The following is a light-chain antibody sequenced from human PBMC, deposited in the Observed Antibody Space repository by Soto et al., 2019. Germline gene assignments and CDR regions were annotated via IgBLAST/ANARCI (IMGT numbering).Light chain of an antibody. V-gene: IGKV3-20*01. J-gene: IGKJ1*01. CDR2: GAS. CDR1: QSVSGSD. CDR3: QQHGSSPWT. Sequence: EIVLTQSPGTLSLSPGERATLSCRASQSVSGSDLAWYQQKPGQAPRLLLYGASRRATGIPDRFSGSGSGTDFTLTISRLEPEDFAVYYCQQHGSSPWTFGQGTKVDIK.